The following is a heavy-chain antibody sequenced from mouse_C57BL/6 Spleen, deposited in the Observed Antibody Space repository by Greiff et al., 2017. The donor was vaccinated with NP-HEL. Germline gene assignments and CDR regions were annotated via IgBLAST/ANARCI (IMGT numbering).Heavy chain of an antibody. V-gene: IGHV3-6*01. J-gene: IGHJ2*01. CDR1: GYSFTSGYY. CDR3: ARGDYGSGNY. CDR2: ISYAGSN. Sequence: EVQLVESGPGLVKPSLSLSLTRSVTGYSFTSGYYWNWIRPFPANKLEWMGYISYAGSNNYNPSLKNRISITRDTSKNQFVLKLNSVTTEDTATYYCARGDYGSGNYWGQGTTLTVTS. D-gene: IGHD1-1*01.